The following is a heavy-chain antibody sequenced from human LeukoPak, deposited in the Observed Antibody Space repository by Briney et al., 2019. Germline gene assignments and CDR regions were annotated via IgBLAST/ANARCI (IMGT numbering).Heavy chain of an antibody. V-gene: IGHV3-74*01. D-gene: IGHD3-16*01. CDR2: ISSDGSTT. Sequence: GGSLRLSCAASGFTFSSFWMHWVRQAPGKGLVWVSRISSDGSTTTYADSVKGRFTISRDNAKNTLYLQMNSLRAEDTAVYYCAKDYTGQIDYRGQGTLVTVSS. J-gene: IGHJ4*02. CDR1: GFTFSSFW. CDR3: AKDYTGQIDY.